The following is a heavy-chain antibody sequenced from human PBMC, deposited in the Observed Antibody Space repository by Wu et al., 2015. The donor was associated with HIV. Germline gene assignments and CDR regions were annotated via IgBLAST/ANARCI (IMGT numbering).Heavy chain of an antibody. V-gene: IGHV1-8*02. CDR1: GYTFTDYY. CDR3: ARGPRKNGYYYFGMDV. Sequence: QVQLLQSGAEVKKPGTSVIVSCKASGYTFTDYYMYWVRQAPGQGLEWMGWMNPISGNTGYAQKFQGRVTMTRNNSLTTAYMDVTTLSFEDTAVYYCARGPRKNGYYYFGMDVWGQGTTVTVSS. CDR2: MNPISGNT. D-gene: IGHD3/OR15-3a*01. J-gene: IGHJ6*02.